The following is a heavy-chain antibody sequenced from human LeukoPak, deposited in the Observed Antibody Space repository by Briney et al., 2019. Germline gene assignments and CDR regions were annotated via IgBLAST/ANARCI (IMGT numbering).Heavy chain of an antibody. D-gene: IGHD2-2*02. J-gene: IGHJ4*02. Sequence: PGGSLRLSCAASGLTFSSHWMHWVRQAPGKGLVWVSRITNDGSSTTYADSVRGRFTISRDNSKNTLYLQMNSLRAEDTAVYSCARGYCTSSSCYNDYWGQGTLVTVSS. CDR2: ITNDGSST. V-gene: IGHV3-74*01. CDR3: ARGYCTSSSCYNDY. CDR1: GLTFSSHW.